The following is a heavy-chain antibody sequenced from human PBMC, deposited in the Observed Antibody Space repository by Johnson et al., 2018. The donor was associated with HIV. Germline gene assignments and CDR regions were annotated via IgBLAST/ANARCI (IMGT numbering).Heavy chain of an antibody. J-gene: IGHJ3*02. CDR2: ISSSGRTI. CDR1: GFTFSDYY. D-gene: IGHD1-14*01. V-gene: IGHV3-11*04. Sequence: QVQLVESGGGLVKPGGSLRLSCAASGFTFSDYYMSWIRQAPGKGLEWLSYISSSGRTIYYSDSVKGRFTISRDNAKNSLYLQMNSLRAEDTAVYYCARDAHRTDDAFDIWGQGTMVTVPS. CDR3: ARDAHRTDDAFDI.